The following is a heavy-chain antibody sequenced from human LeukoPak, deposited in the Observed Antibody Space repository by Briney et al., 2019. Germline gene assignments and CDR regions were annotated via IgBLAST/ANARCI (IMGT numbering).Heavy chain of an antibody. D-gene: IGHD3-22*01. V-gene: IGHV3-43*02. CDR2: ISGDGTST. CDR3: ARDIWNWYDTGGYFDC. Sequence: PGGSLRLSCAASEFTFDESAMHWVRQAPGKGLEWVSLISGDGTSTSYADSVKGRFTISRDNSKDSLYLQMDSLRSEDTGLYFCARDIWNWYDTGGYFDCWGQGTRVTVSS. J-gene: IGHJ4*02. CDR1: EFTFDESA.